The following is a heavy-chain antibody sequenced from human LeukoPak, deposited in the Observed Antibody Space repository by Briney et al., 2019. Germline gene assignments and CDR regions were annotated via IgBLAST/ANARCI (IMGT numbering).Heavy chain of an antibody. CDR1: GYTFTGYY. V-gene: IGHV1-2*02. CDR2: INPNSGGT. J-gene: IGHJ4*02. D-gene: IGHD5-18*01. Sequence: ASVKVSCKASGYTFTGYYLHWVRRAPGQGLEWMGWINPNSGGTNYAQKFQGRVTMTGDTSISTAYMELSRLSSDDTAIYYCAGRPDTAMVAIFDYWGQGTLVTVSS. CDR3: AGRPDTAMVAIFDY.